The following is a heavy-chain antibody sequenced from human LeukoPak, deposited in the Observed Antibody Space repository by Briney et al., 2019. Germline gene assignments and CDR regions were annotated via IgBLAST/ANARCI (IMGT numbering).Heavy chain of an antibody. Sequence: SSETLSLTCAVSGGSISSGGYSWSWIRQPPGKGLEWIGYIYHSGSTYYNPSLKSRVTISVDRSKNQFSLKLSSVTAADTAVYYCARDRGYYYGMDVWGQGTTVTVSS. CDR2: IYHSGST. V-gene: IGHV4-30-2*01. J-gene: IGHJ6*02. CDR1: GGSISSGGYS. CDR3: ARDRGYYYGMDV.